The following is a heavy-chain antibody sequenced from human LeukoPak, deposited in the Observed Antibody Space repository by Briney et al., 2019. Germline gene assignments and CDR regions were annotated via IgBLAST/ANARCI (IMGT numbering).Heavy chain of an antibody. CDR1: GYTFTSYG. J-gene: IGHJ4*02. V-gene: IGHV1-18*01. CDR2: ISAYNGNT. CDR3: ARVDCSGGSCYSGVDY. D-gene: IGHD2-15*01. Sequence: GASVKVSCKASGYTFTSYGISWVRQAPGQGLEWMGLISAYNGNTNYAQKLQGRVTMTTDTSTSTAYMELRSLRSDDTAVYYCARVDCSGGSCYSGVDYWGQGTLVTVSS.